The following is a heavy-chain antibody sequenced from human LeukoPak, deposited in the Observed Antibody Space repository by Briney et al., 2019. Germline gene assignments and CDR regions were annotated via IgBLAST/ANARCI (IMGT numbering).Heavy chain of an antibody. V-gene: IGHV4-39*01. CDR3: ARLLGGSGVFDY. Sequence: PSETLSLTCTVSGGSISSSSYYWGWIRQPPGKGLEWIGSIYYSGGTYYNPSLKSRVTISVDTSKNQFSLKLSSVTAADTAVYYCARLLGGSGVFDYWGQGTLVTVSS. D-gene: IGHD2-15*01. CDR2: IYYSGGT. J-gene: IGHJ4*02. CDR1: GGSISSSSYY.